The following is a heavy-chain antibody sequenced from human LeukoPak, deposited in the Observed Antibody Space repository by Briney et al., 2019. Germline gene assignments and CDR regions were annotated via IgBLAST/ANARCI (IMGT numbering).Heavy chain of an antibody. CDR2: ICGNGGST. CDR1: GFTLNSYA. Sequence: GGSLRLSCAASGFTLNSYAKSWVRQAPGKGLEWVSAICGNGGSTYYADSVEGLFTISRDNSKNTLYLQMNSQRAEDTAVYYFARDHTYRSSGWYFAGYYYGMDVWGQGTTVTVSS. J-gene: IGHJ6*02. CDR3: ARDHTYRSSGWYFAGYYYGMDV. V-gene: IGHV3-23*01. D-gene: IGHD6-19*01.